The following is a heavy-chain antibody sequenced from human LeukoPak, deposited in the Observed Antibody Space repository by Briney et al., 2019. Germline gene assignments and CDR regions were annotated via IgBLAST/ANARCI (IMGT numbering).Heavy chain of an antibody. CDR3: ARATAYYDFWSGYRETNYYYYYMDV. CDR2: IYTSGST. Sequence: PSETLSLTCTVSGGSISSGSYYWSWIRQPAGKGLEWIGRIYTSGSTNYNPSLKSRVTISVDTSKNQFSLKLSSLTAADTAAYYCARATAYYDFWSGYRETNYYYYYMDVWGKGTTVTVSS. CDR1: GGSISSGSYY. V-gene: IGHV4-61*02. D-gene: IGHD3-3*01. J-gene: IGHJ6*03.